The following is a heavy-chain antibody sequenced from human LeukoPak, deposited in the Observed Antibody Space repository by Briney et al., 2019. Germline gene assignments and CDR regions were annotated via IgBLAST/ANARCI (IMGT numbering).Heavy chain of an antibody. J-gene: IGHJ4*02. Sequence: PGGSLRLSCAASGFTFSSYSMNWVRQAPRKGLEWVSCISCSSSYIYYADSVKGRFTISRDNAKNSLYLQMNSLRAEDTAVYYCARAHNWKYGSFDSWGQGTLVTVSS. CDR2: ISCSSSYI. CDR1: GFTFSSYS. V-gene: IGHV3-21*01. D-gene: IGHD1-7*01. CDR3: ARAHNWKYGSFDS.